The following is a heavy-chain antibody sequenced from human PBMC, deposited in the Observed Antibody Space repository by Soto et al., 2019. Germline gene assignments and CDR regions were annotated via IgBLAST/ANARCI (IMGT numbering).Heavy chain of an antibody. CDR3: AKDGIAARPRYYFDY. CDR1: GFTFRSYG. J-gene: IGHJ4*02. D-gene: IGHD6-6*01. V-gene: IGHV3-30*18. Sequence: SLRLSCAASGFTFRSYGMHCVRQAPGKGLEWVAVISYDGSNKYYADSVKGRFTISRDNSKNTLYLQMNSLRAEDTAVYYCAKDGIAARPRYYFDYWGQGTLVTVSS. CDR2: ISYDGSNK.